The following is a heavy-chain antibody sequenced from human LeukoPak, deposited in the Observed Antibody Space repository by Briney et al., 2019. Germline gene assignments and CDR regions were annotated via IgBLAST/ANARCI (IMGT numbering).Heavy chain of an antibody. Sequence: ASVKVSCTASGYTFTDYYMHWVRQAPGQGLEWMGWINPSSGGTNYAQKFQGRVTMTRDTSTSTVYMELSSLRSEDTAVYYCARDYNGSGRLTNQWGQGTLVTVSS. CDR3: ARDYNGSGRLTNQ. J-gene: IGHJ4*02. CDR1: GYTFTDYY. V-gene: IGHV1-2*02. D-gene: IGHD3-10*01. CDR2: INPSSGGT.